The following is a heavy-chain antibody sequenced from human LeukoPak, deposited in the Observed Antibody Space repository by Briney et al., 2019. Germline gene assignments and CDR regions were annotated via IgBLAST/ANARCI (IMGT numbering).Heavy chain of an antibody. J-gene: IGHJ4*02. V-gene: IGHV3-15*01. Sequence: GGSLRLSCAASGFTFSNAWMSWVRQAPGKGLEWVGRIKSKTDGGTTDYAAPVKGRFAFSREDSKNTLHLQMNSLKTEDTPVYYCTPRLWYDSSGYRARFDYWGQGTLVTVSS. CDR3: TPRLWYDSSGYRARFDY. D-gene: IGHD3-22*01. CDR1: GFTFSNAW. CDR2: IKSKTDGGTT.